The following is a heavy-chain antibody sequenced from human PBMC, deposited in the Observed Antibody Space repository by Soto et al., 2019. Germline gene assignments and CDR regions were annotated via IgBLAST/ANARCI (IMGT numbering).Heavy chain of an antibody. CDR2: ISGSGGST. CDR3: AKANYDFWSPGFDY. V-gene: IGHV3-23*01. J-gene: IGHJ4*02. D-gene: IGHD3-3*01. Sequence: GGSLRLSCAASGFTLSSYAMSWVRQAPGKGLEWVSAISGSGGSTYYADSVKGRFTISRDNSKNTLYLQMNSLRAEDTAVYYCAKANYDFWSPGFDYWGQGTLVTVSS. CDR1: GFTLSSYA.